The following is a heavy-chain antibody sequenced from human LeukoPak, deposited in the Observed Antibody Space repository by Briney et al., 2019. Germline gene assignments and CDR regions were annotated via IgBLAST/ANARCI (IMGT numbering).Heavy chain of an antibody. CDR3: ARDLSGWYGGPFDY. CDR2: ISYDGSNK. Sequence: GGSLRLSCAASGFTFSSYAMHWVRQAPGKGLEWVAVISYDGSNKYYADSVKGRFTISRDNSKNTLYLQMSSLRAEDTAVYYCARDLSGWYGGPFDYWGQGTLVTVSS. J-gene: IGHJ4*02. D-gene: IGHD6-19*01. V-gene: IGHV3-30-3*01. CDR1: GFTFSSYA.